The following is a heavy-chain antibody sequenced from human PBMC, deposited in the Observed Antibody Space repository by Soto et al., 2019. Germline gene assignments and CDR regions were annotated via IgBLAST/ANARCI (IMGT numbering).Heavy chain of an antibody. Sequence: GGSLRLSCAASGFTLGKYTMGWVRQAPGKGLEWVAESYSTGGTEYADSVKGRFTISRDNSKNTLFLQMNGLGVEDTALYYCARDREPDGIWTFDSWGQGTLVTVSS. CDR3: ARDREPDGIWTFDS. CDR1: GFTLGKYT. CDR2: SYSTGGT. D-gene: IGHD3-9*01. J-gene: IGHJ4*02. V-gene: IGHV3-23*01.